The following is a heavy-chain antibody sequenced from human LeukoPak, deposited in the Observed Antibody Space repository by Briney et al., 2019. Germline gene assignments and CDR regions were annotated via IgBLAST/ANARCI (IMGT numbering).Heavy chain of an antibody. D-gene: IGHD1-26*01. CDR1: GFTFSSYS. Sequence: PGGSLRLSCAASGFTFSSYSMNWVRQAPGKGLEWVSSISSSSSYVYYADSVKGRFTISRDKAKNSLYLQMNSLRAEDTAIYYCAREGMEATFDYWGQGTLVTVSS. V-gene: IGHV3-21*01. CDR3: AREGMEATFDY. CDR2: ISSSSSYV. J-gene: IGHJ4*02.